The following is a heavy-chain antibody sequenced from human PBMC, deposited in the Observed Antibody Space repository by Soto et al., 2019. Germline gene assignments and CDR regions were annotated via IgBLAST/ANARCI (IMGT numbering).Heavy chain of an antibody. CDR2: MNPNSGNT. D-gene: IGHD3-10*01. CDR3: ARGFMVRGVIIAYYYYYGMDV. CDR1: GYTFTSYD. J-gene: IGHJ6*02. Sequence: ASLKVSCKDSGYTFTSYDINWVRQATGQGLEWMGWMNPNSGNTGYAQKFQGRVTMTRNTSISTAYMELSSLRSEDTAVYYCARGFMVRGVIIAYYYYYGMDVWGQGTTVTVSS. V-gene: IGHV1-8*01.